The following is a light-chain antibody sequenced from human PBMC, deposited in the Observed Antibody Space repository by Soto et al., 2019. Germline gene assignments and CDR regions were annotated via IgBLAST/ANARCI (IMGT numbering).Light chain of an antibody. CDR2: AAS. Sequence: DIQMTQSPSSLSASLGDRVTITCRASQNIRSYLNWYHHKPGKAPKLLIYAASSLQSGVPSRFSGSGSGTDFTLTISSLEPEDFAVYYCQQRYNWPWTFGQGTKVDIK. V-gene: IGKV1-39*01. CDR1: QNIRSY. J-gene: IGKJ1*01. CDR3: QQRYNWPWT.